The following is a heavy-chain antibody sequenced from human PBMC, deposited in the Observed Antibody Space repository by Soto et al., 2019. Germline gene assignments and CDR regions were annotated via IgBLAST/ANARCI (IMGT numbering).Heavy chain of an antibody. V-gene: IGHV4-39*01. CDR3: ARTHGGHSAYDPTRLDY. Sequence: SETLSLTCTVSGCSISLSSYYWGWIRQPPGKGLEWIGYIFYSGATYYIPSLKSRITMSVDTSNSKSSLKLSSVSAADTAVYYCARTHGGHSAYDPTRLDYWGQGTPVTVSS. CDR1: GCSISLSSYY. CDR2: IFYSGAT. D-gene: IGHD5-12*01. J-gene: IGHJ4*02.